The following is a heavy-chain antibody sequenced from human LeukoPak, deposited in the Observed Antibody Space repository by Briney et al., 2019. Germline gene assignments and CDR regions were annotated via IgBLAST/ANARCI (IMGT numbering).Heavy chain of an antibody. CDR1: GFTFSDYW. V-gene: IGHV3-7*01. J-gene: IGHJ3*02. CDR3: AKDGGTTGTTGDAFDI. CDR2: IKKDGSEK. Sequence: GGSLRLSCAAAGFTFSDYWMSWVRQVPGKGLEWVATIKKDGSEKYYVDSVKGRFTISRHNAKNSLYLQMNSLRAEDTAVYYCAKDGGTTGTTGDAFDIWGQGTMVTVSS. D-gene: IGHD1-1*01.